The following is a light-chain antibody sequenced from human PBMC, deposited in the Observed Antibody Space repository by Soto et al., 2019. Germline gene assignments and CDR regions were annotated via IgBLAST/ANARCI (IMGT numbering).Light chain of an antibody. CDR1: QSFSSY. V-gene: IGKV3-20*01. CDR2: GAS. CDR3: QQYGSSPT. J-gene: IGKJ1*01. Sequence: ELVMTQSPATLSVSPGERATLSCRASQSFSSYLAWYQQKPGQAPRLLIYGASSRATGIPDRFSGSGSGTDFTLTISRLEPEDFAVYYCQQYGSSPTFGQGTKVDIK.